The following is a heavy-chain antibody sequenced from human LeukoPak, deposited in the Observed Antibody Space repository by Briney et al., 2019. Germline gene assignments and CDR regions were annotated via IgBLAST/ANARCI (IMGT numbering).Heavy chain of an antibody. CDR3: ARAGSLNSYGYFLDV. J-gene: IGHJ6*04. CDR1: GYTFTGYY. Sequence: AASVKVSCKASGYTFTGYYMHWVRQAPGQGLEWMGRINPNSGGTNYAQKFQGRVTMTRDTSISTAYMELSRLRSDDTAVYYCARAGSLNSYGYFLDVWGKGTAVTVSS. CDR2: INPNSGGT. V-gene: IGHV1-2*06. D-gene: IGHD5-18*01.